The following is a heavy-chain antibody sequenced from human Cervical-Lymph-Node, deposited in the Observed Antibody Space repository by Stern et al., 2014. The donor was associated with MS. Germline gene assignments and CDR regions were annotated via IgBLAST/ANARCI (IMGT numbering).Heavy chain of an antibody. D-gene: IGHD2-15*01. Sequence: VQLVQSGAEVKKPGASVKVSCTASGYTFTGFFLHWVRQAPGQGLEWVGWINPNTGVTKSAQKFQGLVTLTRDTSINTVYMELNRLKSDDTAVFYCARGYPFFDNWGQGTLVTVSS. V-gene: IGHV1-2*04. CDR1: GYTFTGFF. CDR2: INPNTGVT. CDR3: ARGYPFFDN. J-gene: IGHJ4*02.